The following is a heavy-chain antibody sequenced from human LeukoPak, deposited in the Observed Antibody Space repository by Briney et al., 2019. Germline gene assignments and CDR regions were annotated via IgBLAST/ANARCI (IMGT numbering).Heavy chain of an antibody. D-gene: IGHD2-2*02. CDR1: GGSISSYY. J-gene: IGHJ4*02. CDR3: ASTPHRYCSSTSCYTDY. V-gene: IGHV4-59*01. Sequence: SETLSLTCTASGGSISSYYWSWIRQPPGKGLEWIGYIYYSGSTNYNPSLKSRVTISVDTSKNQFSLKLSSVTAADTAVYYCASTPHRYCSSTSCYTDYWGQGTPVTVSS. CDR2: IYYSGST.